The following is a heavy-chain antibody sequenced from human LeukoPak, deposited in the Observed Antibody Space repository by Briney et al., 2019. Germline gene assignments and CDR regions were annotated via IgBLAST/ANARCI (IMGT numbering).Heavy chain of an antibody. J-gene: IGHJ6*02. Sequence: ASVKVSRKASRYTFTSYDINWVRQATAQGLEWMGWMNPHRGNTGYAQKCQGRVTMTRNTSISTAYMELSSLRSEDPAVYYCARGDGSYYDFWSGSNWNYCMDVWGQGTTVTASS. CDR2: MNPHRGNT. D-gene: IGHD3-3*01. V-gene: IGHV1-8*01. CDR1: RYTFTSYD. CDR3: ARGDGSYYDFWSGSNWNYCMDV.